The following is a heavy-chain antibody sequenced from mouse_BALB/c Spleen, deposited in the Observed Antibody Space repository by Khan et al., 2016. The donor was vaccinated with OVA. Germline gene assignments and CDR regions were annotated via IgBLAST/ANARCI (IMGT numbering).Heavy chain of an antibody. CDR2: IDPFSTGT. Sequence: VQLKQSGPELMKPGASVNISCKASGYSFTTYYIHWVKQSRGKSLEWIGYIDPFSTGTDYNQKFKGKATLTVDKSSNAAYMHLSSLTSEDSAVYYCARGTFDYWGQGTLVTVSA. CDR3: ARGTFDY. J-gene: IGHJ3*01. V-gene: IGHV1S135*01. D-gene: IGHD3-3*01. CDR1: GYSFTTYY.